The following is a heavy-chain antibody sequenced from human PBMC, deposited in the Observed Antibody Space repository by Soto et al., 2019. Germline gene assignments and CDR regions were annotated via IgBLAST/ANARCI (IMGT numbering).Heavy chain of an antibody. D-gene: IGHD3-22*01. J-gene: IGHJ6*02. CDR2: IYYSGST. CDR3: ARSLVGPYYYDSSGYYYSSGYGMDA. V-gene: IGHV4-39*01. Sequence: SETLSLTCAVSGGSISSGSYYWGWIRQPPGKGLEWIGNIYYSGSTYYNPSLKSRVTISVDTSKNQFSLKLSSVTAADTAVYYCARSLVGPYYYDSSGYYYSSGYGMDAWGQGTTVTVSS. CDR1: GGSISSGSYY.